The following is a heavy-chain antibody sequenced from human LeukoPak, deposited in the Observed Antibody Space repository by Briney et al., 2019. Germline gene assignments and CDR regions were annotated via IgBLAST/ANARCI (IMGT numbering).Heavy chain of an antibody. CDR1: GGSVSSSSYY. CDR2: IYYSGIT. D-gene: IGHD3-10*01. J-gene: IGHJ6*02. CDR3: ARRGSGNYLLTGFNV. Sequence: PSETLSLTCTVSGGSVSSSSYYWVWIRQPPGKGLEWIGSIYYSGITYYNPSLKSRVTMSIDTSKNHFSLKLTSVTAADTAVYYCARRGSGNYLLTGFNVWGQGTTVTVSS. V-gene: IGHV4-39*07.